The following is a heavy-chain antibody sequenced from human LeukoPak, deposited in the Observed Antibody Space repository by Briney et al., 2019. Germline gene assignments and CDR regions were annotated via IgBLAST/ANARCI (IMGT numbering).Heavy chain of an antibody. CDR3: ARASYCSSTSCYASFDY. CDR1: GGSISSGGYY. J-gene: IGHJ4*02. D-gene: IGHD2-2*01. Sequence: SETLSLTCTVSGGSISSGGYYWSWIRQPPGKGLEWIGYIYHSGSTYYNPSLKSRVTISVDRSKNQFSLKLNSVTAADTAVYYCARASYCSSTSCYASFDYWGQGTLVTVSS. V-gene: IGHV4-30-2*01. CDR2: IYHSGST.